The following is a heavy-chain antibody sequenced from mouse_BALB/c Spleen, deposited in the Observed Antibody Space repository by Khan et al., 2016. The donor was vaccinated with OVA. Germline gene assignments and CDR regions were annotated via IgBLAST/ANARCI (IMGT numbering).Heavy chain of an antibody. CDR3: ARIKKIVATYFDY. CDR1: GYTFTSYW. Sequence: QMQLEESGAELVKAGASVKMSCNASGYTFTSYWMHWVQQSLGQGLEWFAETNPTNGRTYYNEKFKSKATLTVDKSSSTAYMLLSGPTFEDSAVYYCARIKKIVATYFDYGGQGTTLTVSS. D-gene: IGHD1-1*01. CDR2: TNPTNGRT. V-gene: IGHV1S81*02. J-gene: IGHJ2*01.